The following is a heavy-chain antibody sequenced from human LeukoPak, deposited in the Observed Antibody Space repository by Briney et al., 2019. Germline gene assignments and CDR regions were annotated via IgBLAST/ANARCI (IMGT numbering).Heavy chain of an antibody. Sequence: GGSLRLSCTASGFTFSSYAMSWVRQAPGKGLEWVSAISGSGGSTYYADSVKGRFTISRDNSKDTLYLQMNSLRAEDTAVYYCAKDFSSGSDFDYWGQGALVTVSS. J-gene: IGHJ4*02. CDR3: AKDFSSGSDFDY. CDR2: ISGSGGST. D-gene: IGHD6-19*01. CDR1: GFTFSSYA. V-gene: IGHV3-23*01.